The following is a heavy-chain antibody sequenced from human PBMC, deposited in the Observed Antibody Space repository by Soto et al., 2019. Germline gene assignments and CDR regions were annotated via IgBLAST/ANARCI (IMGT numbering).Heavy chain of an antibody. Sequence: SETLSLTCAVYGGSFSDYYWTWIRQPPGKGLEWIGEIHHSGSINYNPSLKSRVTISLDTSKYQFSLKLSFVTAADAAVYYCASYGRGTYYYGYYFHHWGQGTPVTVSS. D-gene: IGHD3-10*01. CDR3: ASYGRGTYYYGYYFHH. CDR1: GGSFSDYY. CDR2: IHHSGSI. J-gene: IGHJ4*02. V-gene: IGHV4-34*01.